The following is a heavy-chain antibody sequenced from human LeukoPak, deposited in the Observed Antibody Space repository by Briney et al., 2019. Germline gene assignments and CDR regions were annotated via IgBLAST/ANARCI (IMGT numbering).Heavy chain of an antibody. V-gene: IGHV3-30*04. D-gene: IGHD4-17*01. CDR2: ISYDGSNK. Sequence: GGSLSLSCAASGFTFSSYAMHWVRQAPGKGLEWVAVISYDGSNKYYADSVKGRFTISRDNSKNTLYLQMNSLRAEDTAVYYCARDGDYGDYLDYWGQGTLVTVSS. CDR1: GFTFSSYA. J-gene: IGHJ4*02. CDR3: ARDGDYGDYLDY.